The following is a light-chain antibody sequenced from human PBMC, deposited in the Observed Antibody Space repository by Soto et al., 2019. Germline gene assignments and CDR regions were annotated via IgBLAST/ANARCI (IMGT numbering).Light chain of an antibody. J-gene: IGLJ1*01. V-gene: IGLV2-11*01. CDR2: DVS. CDR1: SSDVGDYSS. Sequence: QSLLTQPRSVSGSPGQSVTVSCIGTSSDVGDYSSVSCYQQHPGKAPKLMIYDVSKRPSGVPDRFSGSKSGNTASLTISGLQAEDEADYYCCSYVGGYSYVFGIGTKVTVL. CDR3: CSYVGGYSYV.